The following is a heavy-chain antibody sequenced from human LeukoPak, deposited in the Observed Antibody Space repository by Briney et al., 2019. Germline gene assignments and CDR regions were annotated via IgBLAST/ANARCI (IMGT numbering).Heavy chain of an antibody. CDR2: ISWDSATI. CDR1: GFTFYDFA. J-gene: IGHJ6*02. Sequence: GGSLRLSCAASGFTFYDFAMHWVRHIRGKGLEWVSGISWDSATIGYADSVKGRFTISRDDAKNSLYLQMNRLGAEDTALYYCTKGSKYYDSVYGMDVWGQGTTVTVSS. D-gene: IGHD3-3*01. CDR3: TKGSKYYDSVYGMDV. V-gene: IGHV3-9*01.